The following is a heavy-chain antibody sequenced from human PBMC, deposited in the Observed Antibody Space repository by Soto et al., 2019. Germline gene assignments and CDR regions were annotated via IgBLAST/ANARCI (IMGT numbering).Heavy chain of an antibody. D-gene: IGHD3-10*01. J-gene: IGHJ4*02. CDR2: IYGGGST. V-gene: IGHV3-53*02. Sequence: EVQLVETGGDLIQPGGSLRLSCAASGFTVSSNYMSWVRQAPGKGLEWVSVIYGGGSTYYAASVKGRFNISRNNPKNTLYLQMNSLRAEATAVYYCANAQLGSVGRPVYWGQGTLVTVSS. CDR3: ANAQLGSVGRPVY. CDR1: GFTVSSNY.